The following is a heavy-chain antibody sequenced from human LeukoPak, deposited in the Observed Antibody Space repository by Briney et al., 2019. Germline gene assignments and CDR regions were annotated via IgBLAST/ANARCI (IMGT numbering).Heavy chain of an antibody. V-gene: IGHV4-61*02. CDR2: IYTSGST. Sequence: SQTLSLTCTVSGGSISSGSYYWNWIRQPAGTGLEWIGRIYTSGSTNYNPSLKSRITISVDTSKNQFSLKLSSVTAADTAVYYCASPVLLWFGEWGWFDPWGQGTLVTVSS. D-gene: IGHD3-10*01. J-gene: IGHJ5*02. CDR1: GGSISSGSYY. CDR3: ASPVLLWFGEWGWFDP.